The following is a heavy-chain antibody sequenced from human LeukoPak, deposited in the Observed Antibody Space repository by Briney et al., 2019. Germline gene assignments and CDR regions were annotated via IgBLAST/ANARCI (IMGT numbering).Heavy chain of an antibody. CDR1: GFTFSDYY. Sequence: GGSLRLSCAASGFTFSDYYMSWIRQAPGKGLEWVSYISSSGSTIYYADSVKGRFTISRDNAKSSLYLQMNSLRAEDTAVYYCARDRYCSGGSCYWWMDYYYGMDVWGQGTTVTVSS. J-gene: IGHJ6*02. CDR2: ISSSGSTI. CDR3: ARDRYCSGGSCYWWMDYYYGMDV. V-gene: IGHV3-11*01. D-gene: IGHD2-15*01.